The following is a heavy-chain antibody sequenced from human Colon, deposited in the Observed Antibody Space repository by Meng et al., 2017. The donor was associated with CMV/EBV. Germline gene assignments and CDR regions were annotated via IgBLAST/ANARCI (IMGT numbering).Heavy chain of an antibody. J-gene: IGHJ4*02. CDR1: GYTFSSYW. Sequence: GESLKISCEGFGYTFSSYWIAWVRQMPGKGLEWMGIIYPGDSDIRYSPPFQGQVTISADKSLNTAYLQWGGLKAADTATYYCAQRSGQSLDSWGQGTLVTVSS. V-gene: IGHV5-51*01. CDR3: AQRSGQSLDS. D-gene: IGHD3-16*01. CDR2: IYPGDSDI.